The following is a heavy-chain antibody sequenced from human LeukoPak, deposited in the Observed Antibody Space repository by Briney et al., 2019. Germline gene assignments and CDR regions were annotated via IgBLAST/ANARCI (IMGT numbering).Heavy chain of an antibody. CDR2: LSSGGTT. V-gene: IGHV4-39*01. D-gene: IGHD1-26*01. J-gene: IGHJ4*02. CDR1: GDSISSSNYF. CDR3: VRHVSGTYYRFDY. Sequence: SETLSLTCTVSGDSISSSNYFWGWIRQPPGKGLEWIVSLSSGGTTYYNGSLKSRVTVSVDTSKSQFSLKLNSVTAADTAVYYCVRHVSGTYYRFDYWGQGTLVTVSS.